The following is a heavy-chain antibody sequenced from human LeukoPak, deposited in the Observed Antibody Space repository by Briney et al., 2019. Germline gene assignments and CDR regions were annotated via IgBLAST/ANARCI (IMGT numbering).Heavy chain of an antibody. V-gene: IGHV4-59*01. CDR2: IYYSGST. J-gene: IGHJ4*02. D-gene: IGHD5-12*01. CDR1: GGSFSGYY. Sequence: PSETLSLTCAVYGGSFSGYYWSWICQPPGKGLEYIGYIYYSGSTNYNPSLKSRVTISVDTSKNQFSLKLSSVTAADTAVYYCTRGYSGYDPTYFDYWGQGTLVTVSS. CDR3: TRGYSGYDPTYFDY.